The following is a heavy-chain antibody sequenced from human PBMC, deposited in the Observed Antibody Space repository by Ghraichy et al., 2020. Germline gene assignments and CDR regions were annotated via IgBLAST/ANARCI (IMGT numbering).Heavy chain of an antibody. J-gene: IGHJ6*02. CDR2: IYHSGST. Sequence: SETLSLTCAVSGGSISSGGYSWSWIRQPPGKGLEWIGYIYHSGSTYYNPSLKSRVTISVDRSKNQFSLKLSSVTAADTAVYYCARDRVQHDFWRGKLDYYYGMDVWGQGTTVTVSS. D-gene: IGHD3-3*01. CDR3: ARDRVQHDFWRGKLDYYYGMDV. V-gene: IGHV4-30-2*01. CDR1: GGSISSGGYS.